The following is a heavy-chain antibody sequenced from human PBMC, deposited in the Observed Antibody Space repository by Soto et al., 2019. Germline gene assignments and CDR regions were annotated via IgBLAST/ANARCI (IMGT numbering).Heavy chain of an antibody. CDR2: IYHSGST. J-gene: IGHJ3*02. Sequence: PSETLSLTCAVSGGSISSGGYSWSWIRQPPGKGLEWIGYIYHSGSTYYNPSLKSRVTISVDTSKNQFSLKLSSVTAADTAVYCARQTDSYYTFDAFDIWGQETMLTVSS. CDR3: ARQTDSYYTFDAFDI. D-gene: IGHD3-22*01. V-gene: IGHV4-30-2*03. CDR1: GGSISSGGYS.